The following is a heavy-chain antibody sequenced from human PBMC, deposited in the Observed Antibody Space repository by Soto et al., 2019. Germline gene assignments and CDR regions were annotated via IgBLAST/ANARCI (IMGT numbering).Heavy chain of an antibody. CDR3: ASRLTTVSSVFDY. J-gene: IGHJ4*02. V-gene: IGHV4-59*01. Sequence: SETLSLTCTVSGGSISSYDCSWIRQPPWKGLEWIGYIYYSGITNYNPSLKSRVTISVDTSKNQFSLKLSSVTAADTAAYYCASRLTTVSSVFDYWGQRTLVTVSS. CDR2: IYYSGIT. CDR1: GGSISSYD. D-gene: IGHD4-17*01.